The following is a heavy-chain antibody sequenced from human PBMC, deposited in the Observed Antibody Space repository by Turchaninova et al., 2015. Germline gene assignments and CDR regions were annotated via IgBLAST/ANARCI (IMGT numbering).Heavy chain of an antibody. CDR2: INHSGST. Sequence: QVQLQQWGAGLLKPSETQSLTCAVYGGSFSGYYWSWFPQPPGKGLEWIGEINHSGSTNYNPSLKSRVTISVDTSKNQFSLKLSSVTAADTAVYYCARGLHYYGSGSYYKNWGQGTLVTVSS. J-gene: IGHJ4*02. D-gene: IGHD3-10*01. CDR1: GGSFSGYY. V-gene: IGHV4-34*01. CDR3: ARGLHYYGSGSYYKN.